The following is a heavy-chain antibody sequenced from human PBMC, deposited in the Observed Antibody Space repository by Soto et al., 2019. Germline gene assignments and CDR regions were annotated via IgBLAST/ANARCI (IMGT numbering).Heavy chain of an antibody. V-gene: IGHV1-69*13. Sequence: GASVKVSCKASGGTFSSYAISWLRQSPGQGLEWMGGIIPIFGTANYAQKFQGRVTITADESTSTAYMELSSLRSEDTAVYYCARVRYCSSTSCYVFDYWGQGTLVTVSS. CDR1: GGTFSSYA. D-gene: IGHD2-2*01. CDR3: ARVRYCSSTSCYVFDY. J-gene: IGHJ4*02. CDR2: IIPIFGTA.